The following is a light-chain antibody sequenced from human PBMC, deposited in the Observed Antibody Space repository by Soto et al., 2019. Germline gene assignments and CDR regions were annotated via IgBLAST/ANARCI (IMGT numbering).Light chain of an antibody. Sequence: EIVLTQSPGTLSLSPGERATLSCRASQSVSSSHLAWHQHKPGQTPRLLIYGASSRATGIPDRFTGSGSGTDFTLTISRLEPEDFAVYYCQQYASSPRTVGQGTKVDIK. V-gene: IGKV3-20*01. CDR2: GAS. CDR3: QQYASSPRT. CDR1: QSVSSSH. J-gene: IGKJ1*01.